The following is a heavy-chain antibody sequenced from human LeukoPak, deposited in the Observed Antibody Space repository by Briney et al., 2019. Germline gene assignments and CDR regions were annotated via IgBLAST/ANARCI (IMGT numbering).Heavy chain of an antibody. J-gene: IGHJ3*02. CDR3: ARDRITGTTLGDDAFDI. CDR2: INPNSGGT. V-gene: IGHV1-2*02. Sequence: ASVKVSCKASGYTFTGYYMHWVRQAPGQGLEWMGWINPNSGGTNYAQKFQGRVTMTRDTSISTAYMELSRLRSDDTAVYYCARDRITGTTLGDDAFDIWGQGTMVTVSS. CDR1: GYTFTGYY. D-gene: IGHD1-20*01.